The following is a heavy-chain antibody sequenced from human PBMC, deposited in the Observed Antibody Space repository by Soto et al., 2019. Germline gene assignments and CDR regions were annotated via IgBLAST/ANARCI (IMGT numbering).Heavy chain of an antibody. CDR2: ISGSGFKK. CDR1: GFIFENFG. CDR3: AKNQGVELVPLATVDWFDP. Sequence: GGSVRLSCAASGFIFENFGMSWVRQAPGKGLEWISSISGSGFKKYYADSVKCRFTISRDNSKSTVYLELNNLSAEDTAVYHCAKNQGVELVPLATVDWFDPWGQGSLVTVSS. V-gene: IGHV3-23*01. J-gene: IGHJ5*02. D-gene: IGHD1-26*01.